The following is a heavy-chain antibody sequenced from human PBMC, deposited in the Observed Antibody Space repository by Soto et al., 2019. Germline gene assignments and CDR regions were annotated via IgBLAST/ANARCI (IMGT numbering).Heavy chain of an antibody. CDR3: ARDHGSGWQPTHSTTIYYYYYGMDV. V-gene: IGHV3-30-3*01. CDR2: ISYDGSNK. J-gene: IGHJ6*02. CDR1: GFTFSSYA. Sequence: PGGSLRLSCAASGFTFSSYAMHWVRQAPGKGLEWVAVISYDGSNKYYADSVKGRFTISRDNSKNTLYLQMNSLRAEDTAVYYCARDHGSGWQPTHSTTIYYYYYGMDVWGQGTTVTVSS. D-gene: IGHD6-19*01.